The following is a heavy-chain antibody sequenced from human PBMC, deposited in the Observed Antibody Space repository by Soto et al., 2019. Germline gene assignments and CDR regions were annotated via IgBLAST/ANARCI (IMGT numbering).Heavy chain of an antibody. D-gene: IGHD4-17*01. Sequence: GSLRLSCAASGFTFSSYGMHWVRQAPGKGLEWVAVISYDGSNKYYADSVKGRFTISRDNSKNTLYLQMNSLRAEDTAVYYCARNDYGGKSGGYDYWGQGTLVTVSS. J-gene: IGHJ4*02. CDR2: ISYDGSNK. CDR1: GFTFSSYG. CDR3: ARNDYGGKSGGYDY. V-gene: IGHV3-30*03.